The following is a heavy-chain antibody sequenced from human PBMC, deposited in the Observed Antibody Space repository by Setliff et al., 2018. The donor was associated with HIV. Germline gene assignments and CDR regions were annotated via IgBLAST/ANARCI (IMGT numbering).Heavy chain of an antibody. CDR1: GPPIGIGSYY. D-gene: IGHD3-22*01. CDR3: ARVTYYYDSSSPLYYFDY. Sequence: PSETLSLTCTVSGPPIGIGSYYWTWIRQPAGRGLEWIGHISASGSSKFNPTLQSRVTLSVDPSNNQFSLNLSSVTAADTAVYYCARVTYYYDSSSPLYYFDYWGQGTLVTVSS. J-gene: IGHJ4*02. CDR2: ISASGSS. V-gene: IGHV4-61*09.